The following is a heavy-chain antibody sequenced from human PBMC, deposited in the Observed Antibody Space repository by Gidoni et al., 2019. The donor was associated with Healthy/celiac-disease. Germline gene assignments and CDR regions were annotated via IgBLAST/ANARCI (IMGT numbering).Heavy chain of an antibody. J-gene: IGHJ3*02. CDR1: GFPFSSYG. CDR3: AKDEEIVVVAGAFDI. D-gene: IGHD3-22*01. Sequence: QVQLVESGGGVVQPGRSLRLSCAASGFPFSSYGMHWVRQAPGKGLEWVAVISYDGSKKYYADSVKGRFTISRDNSKNTLYLQMNSLRAEDTAVYYCAKDEEIVVVAGAFDIWGQGTMVTVSS. CDR2: ISYDGSKK. V-gene: IGHV3-30*18.